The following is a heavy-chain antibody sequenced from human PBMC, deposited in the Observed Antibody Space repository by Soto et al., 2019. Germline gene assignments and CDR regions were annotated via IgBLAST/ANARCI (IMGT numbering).Heavy chain of an antibody. Sequence: EVQLAESGGGLAQPGGSLRLSCAASGFTLSGYAMDWVRQAPGKGLEYVSVISSNGVGTYYANSVQGRFTISRDNSKNTVYLQMGSLRPEDMAVYYCARRARPDFYSMDVWGKGTTVTVS. CDR1: GFTLSGYA. D-gene: IGHD6-6*01. J-gene: IGHJ6*03. CDR2: ISSNGVGT. CDR3: ARRARPDFYSMDV. V-gene: IGHV3-64*01.